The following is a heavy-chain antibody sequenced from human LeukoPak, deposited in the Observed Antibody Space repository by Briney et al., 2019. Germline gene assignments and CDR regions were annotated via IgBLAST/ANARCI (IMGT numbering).Heavy chain of an antibody. CDR1: GGTFSSYA. J-gene: IGHJ6*02. Sequence: ASVKVSCKASGGTFSSYAISWVRQAPGQGLEWMGGIIPIFGTANYAQKFQGRVTITADESTSTAYMELSSLRSEDTAVYYCARVSAGYGDQGYYYYYYGMDVWGQGTTVTVSS. V-gene: IGHV1-69*01. D-gene: IGHD4-17*01. CDR3: ARVSAGYGDQGYYYYYYGMDV. CDR2: IIPIFGTA.